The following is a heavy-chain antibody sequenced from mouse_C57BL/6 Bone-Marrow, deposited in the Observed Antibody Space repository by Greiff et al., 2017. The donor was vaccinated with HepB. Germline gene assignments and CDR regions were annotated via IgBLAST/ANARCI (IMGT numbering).Heavy chain of an antibody. CDR3: ARSLAWFAY. Sequence: EVQLQQSGPELVKPGASVKISCKASGYTFTDYYMNWVKQSHGKSLEWIGDINPNNGGTSYNQKFKGKATLTVDTSSSTAYMQLSSLTSEDSAVYYCARSLAWFAYWGQGTLVTVSA. J-gene: IGHJ3*01. D-gene: IGHD6-2*01. CDR1: GYTFTDYY. CDR2: INPNNGGT. V-gene: IGHV1-26*01.